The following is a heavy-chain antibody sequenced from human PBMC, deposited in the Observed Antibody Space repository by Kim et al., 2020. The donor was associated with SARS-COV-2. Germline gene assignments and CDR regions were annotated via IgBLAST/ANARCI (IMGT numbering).Heavy chain of an antibody. CDR1: GYTFSGYG. CDR2: IRADNGKT. CDR3: VRDRTNVSVNHFYF. Sequence: ASVKVSCKASGYTFSGYGMHWVRQAPGQGLEWMGWIRADNGKTKYSQNLKGRLTITTDTSATTAYMELSSLRSEDTALYYCVRDRTNVSVNHFYFWGQG. J-gene: IGHJ4*02. V-gene: IGHV1-3*01.